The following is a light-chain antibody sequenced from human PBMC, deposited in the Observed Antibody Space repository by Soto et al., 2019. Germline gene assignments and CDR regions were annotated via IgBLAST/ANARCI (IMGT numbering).Light chain of an antibody. V-gene: IGKV1-5*03. CDR1: QSISSW. CDR3: QQYHSYSLT. Sequence: DIQISQNTSTLSASVGDRVTITCRASQSISSWLAWYQQKPGKAPKLLIYKASSLEGGVPSRFSGSGSGTDFTLTISSLHPDDFATYYCQQYHSYSLTFGGGTKVDIK. CDR2: KAS. J-gene: IGKJ4*01.